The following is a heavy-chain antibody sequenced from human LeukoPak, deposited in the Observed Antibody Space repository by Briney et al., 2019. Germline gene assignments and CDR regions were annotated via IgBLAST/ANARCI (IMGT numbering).Heavy chain of an antibody. V-gene: IGHV3-74*01. Sequence: GGSLRLSCVASGFTFSSHWMHWVRRAPGKGLVWVSGVNSDGKSTRYADSVKGRFTISRDNAKNSLYLQMNSLRAEDTAVYYCAVHDYRSNSDAFDVWGQGTMVIVSS. CDR3: AVHDYRSNSDAFDV. J-gene: IGHJ3*01. D-gene: IGHD4-23*01. CDR1: GFTFSSHW. CDR2: VNSDGKST.